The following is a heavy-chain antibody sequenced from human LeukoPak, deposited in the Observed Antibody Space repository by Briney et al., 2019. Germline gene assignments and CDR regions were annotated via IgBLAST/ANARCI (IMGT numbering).Heavy chain of an antibody. CDR1: GGSISSGGYY. V-gene: IGHV4-31*03. J-gene: IGHJ5*02. D-gene: IGHD2-2*01. CDR3: ARVSAYCSSTSCYGARFDP. Sequence: SETLSLTCTVSGGSISSGGYYWSWIRQHPGKGLEWIGYIYYSGSTYYNPSLKSRVTISVDTPKNQFSLKLSSVTAADTAVYYCARVSAYCSSTSCYGARFDPWGQGTLVTVSS. CDR2: IYYSGST.